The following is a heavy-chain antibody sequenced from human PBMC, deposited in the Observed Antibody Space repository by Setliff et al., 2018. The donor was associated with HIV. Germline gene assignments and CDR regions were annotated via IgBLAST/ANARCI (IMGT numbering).Heavy chain of an antibody. J-gene: IGHJ4*02. CDR1: GFSFNNTV. V-gene: IGHV1-58*02. D-gene: IGHD1-1*01. Sequence: GASVKVSCKASGFSFNNTVMQWVRQPRGQGLEWIGWIVVGSGNTNYAQKFQGRVGITRDRSTGTAYMELSGLRSDDTAVYYCAADRNWNDASHDYWGQGTLVTVSS. CDR3: AADRNWNDASHDY. CDR2: IVVGSGNT.